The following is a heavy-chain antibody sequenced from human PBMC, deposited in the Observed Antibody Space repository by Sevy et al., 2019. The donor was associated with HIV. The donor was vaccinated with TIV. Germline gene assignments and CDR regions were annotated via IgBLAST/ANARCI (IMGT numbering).Heavy chain of an antibody. CDR1: GFTFSKYS. Sequence: GGYLRLSCAASGFTFSKYSMSWVRQPPGKGLEWVSTLSFGCGEINYADSVKGRFTISRDNSKSSVHMQMNNLRPEDTAVYYCAREGCTKPHDYWGQGTLVTVSS. J-gene: IGHJ4*02. V-gene: IGHV3-23*01. D-gene: IGHD2-8*01. CDR3: AREGCTKPHDY. CDR2: LSFGCGEI.